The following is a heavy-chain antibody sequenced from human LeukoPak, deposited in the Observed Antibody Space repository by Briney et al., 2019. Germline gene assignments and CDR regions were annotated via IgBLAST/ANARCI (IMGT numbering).Heavy chain of an antibody. V-gene: IGHV3-43*02. CDR1: GFTFDDYA. J-gene: IGHJ4*02. CDR2: ISGDGGST. CDR3: AKDIKYSSGWYYFDY. Sequence: GGSLRLSCAASGFTFDDYAMHWVRQAPGKGLEWVSLISGDGGSTYYAGSVKGRFTISRDNSKNSLYLQMNSLRTEDTALYYCAKDIKYSSGWYYFDYWGQGTLVTASS. D-gene: IGHD6-19*01.